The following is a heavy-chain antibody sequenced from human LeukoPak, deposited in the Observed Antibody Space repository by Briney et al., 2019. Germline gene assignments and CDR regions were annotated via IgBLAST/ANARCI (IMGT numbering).Heavy chain of an antibody. D-gene: IGHD3-10*01. V-gene: IGHV1-69*05. CDR2: IIPIFGTA. CDR3: ARDHSRYYGSGSGIMDV. Sequence: GASVKVFCKASGYTFTSYGISWVRQAPGQGLEWMGGIIPIFGTANYAQKFQGRVTITTDESTSTAYMELSSLRSEDTAVYYCARDHSRYYGSGSGIMDVWGKGTTVTVSS. CDR1: GYTFTSYG. J-gene: IGHJ6*03.